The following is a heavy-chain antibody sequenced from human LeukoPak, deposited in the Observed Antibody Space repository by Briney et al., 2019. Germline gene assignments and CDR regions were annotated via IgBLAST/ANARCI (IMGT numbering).Heavy chain of an antibody. CDR1: GFTFSSYA. V-gene: IGHV3-30-3*01. Sequence: GGSLRLSCAASGFTFSSYAMHWVRQAPGKGLEWVAVISYDGSNKYYADSVKGRFTISRDNSKNTLYLQMNSLRAEDTAVYYCARDLLPYIVVVPAAMGYWGQGTLVTVSS. CDR3: ARDLLPYIVVVPAAMGY. J-gene: IGHJ4*02. D-gene: IGHD2-2*01. CDR2: ISYDGSNK.